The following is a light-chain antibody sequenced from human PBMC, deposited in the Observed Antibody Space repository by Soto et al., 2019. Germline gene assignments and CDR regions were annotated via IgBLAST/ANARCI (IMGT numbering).Light chain of an antibody. Sequence: EIVLTQSPGTLSLSPGERATLSCRASQSVSSSYLAWYQQKPGQAPRRLIYGASSRATGIPDRFSGSGSGTDFTLTISRLEPEDFGVYYCQQYGSSPWTFGQGTKVEIK. CDR2: GAS. V-gene: IGKV3-20*01. CDR3: QQYGSSPWT. J-gene: IGKJ1*01. CDR1: QSVSSSY.